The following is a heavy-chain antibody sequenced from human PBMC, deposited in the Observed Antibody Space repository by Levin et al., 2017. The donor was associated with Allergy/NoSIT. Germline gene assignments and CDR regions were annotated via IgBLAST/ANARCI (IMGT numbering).Heavy chain of an antibody. CDR3: ARDIVPSMVRGVMIPLYYYGMDV. CDR2: ISYDGSNK. V-gene: IGHV3-30-3*01. J-gene: IGHJ6*02. Sequence: GGSLRLSCAASGFTFSSYAMHWVRQAPGKGLEWVAVISYDGSNKYYADSVKGRFTISRDNSKNTLYLQMNSLRAEDTAVYYCARDIVPSMVRGVMIPLYYYGMDVWGQGTTVTVSS. D-gene: IGHD3-10*01. CDR1: GFTFSSYA.